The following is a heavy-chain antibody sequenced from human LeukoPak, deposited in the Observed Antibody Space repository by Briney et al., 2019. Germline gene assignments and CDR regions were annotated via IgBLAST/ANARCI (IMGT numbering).Heavy chain of an antibody. CDR1: GYSISSGYY. D-gene: IGHD3-10*01. CDR2: IYHSGST. V-gene: IGHV4-38-2*02. CDR3: ARAPTMVRGGGGYYFDY. J-gene: IGHJ4*02. Sequence: PSETLSLTCTVSGYSISSGYYWGWIRQPPGKGLEWIGSIYHSGSTYYNPSLKSRVTISVDTSKNQFSLKLSSVTAADTAVYYCARAPTMVRGGGGYYFDYWGQGTLVTVSS.